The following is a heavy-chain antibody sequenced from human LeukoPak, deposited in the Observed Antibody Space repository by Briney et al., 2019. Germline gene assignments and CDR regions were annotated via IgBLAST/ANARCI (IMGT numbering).Heavy chain of an antibody. Sequence: GGSLRLSCAASGFTFSSYGMQWVRQAPGKGLEWVAFIRYDGGDKNHADSVRGRFTISRDNSKNTLFLQMNSLRREDTAVYYCVRDISSNYFDYWGQGTLVTVSS. CDR2: IRYDGGDK. D-gene: IGHD3-10*01. CDR1: GFTFSSYG. V-gene: IGHV3-30*02. CDR3: VRDISSNYFDY. J-gene: IGHJ4*02.